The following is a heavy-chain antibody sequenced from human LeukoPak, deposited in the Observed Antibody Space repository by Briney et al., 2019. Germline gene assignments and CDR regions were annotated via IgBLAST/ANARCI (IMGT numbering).Heavy chain of an antibody. CDR1: GGSISSGSYY. Sequence: PSQTLSLTCTVSGGSISSGSYYWGWIRQPAGKGLEWIGRIYTSGSTNYNPSLKSRVTISVDTSKNQFSLKLSSATAADTAVYYCARGPRGGCDYWGRGTLVTVSS. D-gene: IGHD4-23*01. J-gene: IGHJ4*02. CDR3: ARGPRGGCDY. CDR2: IYTSGST. V-gene: IGHV4-61*02.